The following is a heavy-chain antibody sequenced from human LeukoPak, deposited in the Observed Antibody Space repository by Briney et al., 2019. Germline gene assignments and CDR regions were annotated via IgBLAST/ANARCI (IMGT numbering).Heavy chain of an antibody. V-gene: IGHV4-34*01. CDR3: ARGGHCSGGSCYWAEDAFDI. D-gene: IGHD2-15*01. J-gene: IGHJ3*02. CDR1: GGSFSGYY. CDR2: INHSGST. Sequence: PSETLSLTCAVYGGSFSGYYWSWIRQPPGKGLEWIGEINHSGSTNYNPSLKSRVTISVDTSKNQFSLKLSCVTAADTAVYYCARGGHCSGGSCYWAEDAFDIWGQRTMVTVSS.